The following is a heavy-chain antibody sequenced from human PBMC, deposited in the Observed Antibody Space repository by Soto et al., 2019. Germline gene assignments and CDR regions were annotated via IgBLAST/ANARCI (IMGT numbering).Heavy chain of an antibody. V-gene: IGHV3-49*03. CDR2: GGVTTDGARV. Sequence: PGGALRLSSSDSGFIFSDHAMTRIRRAPGRGLEWVAVGGVTTDGARVEYAASARGRFAISRHDAKRSVYLQMNSLRPDDTGVYYCTRGRFGYYEPWGQGTPVTVSS. CDR1: GFIFSDHA. D-gene: IGHD3-3*01. CDR3: TRGRFGYYEP. J-gene: IGHJ5*02.